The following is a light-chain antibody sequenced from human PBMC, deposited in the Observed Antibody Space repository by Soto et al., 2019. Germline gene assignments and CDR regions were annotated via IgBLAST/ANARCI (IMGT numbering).Light chain of an antibody. J-gene: IGKJ5*01. Sequence: DIVLTQSPGTLSLSPGERATLSCKTSQSSGSNFLAWYQHKPGQAPRLLIYASSNRATGIPDRFTGSASGTDFTLTINRLEAEDFAVYYCQIYGISPHVGQGTRLEIK. CDR1: QSSGSNF. CDR3: QIYGISPH. CDR2: ASS. V-gene: IGKV3-20*01.